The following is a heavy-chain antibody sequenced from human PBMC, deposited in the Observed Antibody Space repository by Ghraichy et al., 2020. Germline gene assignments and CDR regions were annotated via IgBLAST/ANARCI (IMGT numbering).Heavy chain of an antibody. CDR1: GGSMNNYY. CDR2: IYYSGST. D-gene: IGHD2-2*02. V-gene: IGHV4-59*01. CDR3: ARHYCRSSTSCYTFWFDS. Sequence: SETLSLTCTVSGGSMNNYYWSWIRQSPGKGLEWIGYIYYSGSTDYNPSLKSRVTISVDTSKNQFSLKVTYVTAADTAVYYCARHYCRSSTSCYTFWFDSWGQGTLVTVSS. J-gene: IGHJ5*01.